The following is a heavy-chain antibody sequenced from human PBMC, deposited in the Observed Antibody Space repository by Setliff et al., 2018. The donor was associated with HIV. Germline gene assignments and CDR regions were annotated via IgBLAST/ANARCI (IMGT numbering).Heavy chain of an antibody. V-gene: IGHV1-24*01. D-gene: IGHD3-10*01. CDR1: GYTLTELS. Sequence: ASVKVSCKVSGYTLTELSMHWVRQAPGKGLEWMGGSDPEDGNKMYAQKLQGRVTMTEDTSTDTAYMELSSLRSEDTAVYYCATGKLSGSGSPIYNWFDPWGQGTLGTSPQ. J-gene: IGHJ5*02. CDR3: ATGKLSGSGSPIYNWFDP. CDR2: SDPEDGNK.